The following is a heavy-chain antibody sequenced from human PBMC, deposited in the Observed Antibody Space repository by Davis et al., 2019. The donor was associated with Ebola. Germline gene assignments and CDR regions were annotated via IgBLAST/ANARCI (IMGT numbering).Heavy chain of an antibody. CDR3: ARDVEMATINLNYFDY. J-gene: IGHJ4*02. D-gene: IGHD5-24*01. V-gene: IGHV4-38-2*02. CDR1: GYSISSGHY. Sequence: SETLSLTCAVSGYSISSGHYWGWIRQPPGKGLVWIGSFHNSGSTYYNPSLKSRITISEDTSKNELSLKMTSVSAADTAVYYCARDVEMATINLNYFDYWGQGTLVTVSS. CDR2: FHNSGST.